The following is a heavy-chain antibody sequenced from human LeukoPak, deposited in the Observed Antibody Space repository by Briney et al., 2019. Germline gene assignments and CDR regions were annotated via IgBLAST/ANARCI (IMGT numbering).Heavy chain of an antibody. Sequence: PSETPSLTCAVYGGSFSGYYWSWIRQPPGKGLEWIGEINHSGSTNYNPSLKSRVTISVDTSKNQFSLKLSSVTAADTAVYYCASSYYYDSRGDYWGQGTLVTVSS. V-gene: IGHV4-34*01. CDR2: INHSGST. J-gene: IGHJ4*02. CDR1: GGSFSGYY. CDR3: ASSYYYDSRGDY. D-gene: IGHD3-22*01.